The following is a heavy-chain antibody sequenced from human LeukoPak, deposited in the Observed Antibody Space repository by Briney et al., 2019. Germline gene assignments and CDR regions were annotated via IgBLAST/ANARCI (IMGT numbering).Heavy chain of an antibody. CDR1: GFTFSGSA. V-gene: IGHV3-73*01. Sequence: GGSLRLSCAASGFTFSGSAMHWVRQASGKGLEWVGRIRSKANSYATAYAASVKGRFTISRDDSKNTAYLQMNSLKTEDTAVYYCTSGSYYLRGYYYYYMDVWGKGTTVTISS. J-gene: IGHJ6*03. CDR2: IRSKANSYAT. CDR3: TSGSYYLRGYYYYYMDV. D-gene: IGHD1-26*01.